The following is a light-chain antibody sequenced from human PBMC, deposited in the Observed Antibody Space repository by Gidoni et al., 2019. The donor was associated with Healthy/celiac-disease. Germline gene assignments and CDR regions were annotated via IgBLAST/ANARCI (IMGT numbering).Light chain of an antibody. CDR2: DAS. CDR3: QQYDNLPYT. CDR1: QDISNY. V-gene: IGKV1-33*01. J-gene: IGKJ2*01. Sequence: DIQMTQSPSSLSASVRDRLTITCQASQDISNYLNWYQQKPGKAPKLLIYDASNLETGVPSRFSGSGSGTDFTFTISSLQPEDIATYYCQQYDNLPYTFGQGTKLEIK.